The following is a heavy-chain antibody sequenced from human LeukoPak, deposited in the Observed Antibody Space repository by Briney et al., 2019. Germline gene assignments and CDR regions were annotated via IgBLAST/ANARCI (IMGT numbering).Heavy chain of an antibody. CDR1: VGSISSYY. CDR3: ARESQYYRHAFDI. Sequence: SETLSLTCTVSVGSISSYYWSLIRQPPGKGLEWIGYIYYSGSTNYNPSLKSRVTISVDTSKNQFSLKLSSVTAADTAVYYCARESQYYRHAFDIWGQGTMVTVSS. D-gene: IGHD3-10*01. CDR2: IYYSGST. V-gene: IGHV4-59*01. J-gene: IGHJ3*02.